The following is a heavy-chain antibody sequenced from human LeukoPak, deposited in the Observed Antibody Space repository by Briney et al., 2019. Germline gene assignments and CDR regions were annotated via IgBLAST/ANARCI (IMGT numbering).Heavy chain of an antibody. CDR2: ISGYDGKT. CDR3: ARDFSRARVDCFDP. Sequence: GASVKVSCKASGYTFTSYEISWVRQAPGQGLEWMGWISGYDGKTNYAQKFQGRVTMTTDTSTNTAYMELRTLRSDDTAVYYCARDFSRARVDCFDPWGQGTLVTVSS. V-gene: IGHV1-18*01. J-gene: IGHJ5*02. CDR1: GYTFTSYE. D-gene: IGHD2-2*01.